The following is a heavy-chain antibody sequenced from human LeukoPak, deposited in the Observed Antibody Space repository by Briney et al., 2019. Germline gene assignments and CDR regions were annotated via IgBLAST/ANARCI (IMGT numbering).Heavy chain of an antibody. Sequence: ASVKVSSKTSGYTFTSYYMHWVRQAPGQGLEWLGWINPNSYATNYEQKYQRRVTMTGESSISTAYMELSRLRSDDAAVYCCARGSGREYYLWYYMDVWGKGTTVTVSS. J-gene: IGHJ6*03. V-gene: IGHV1-2*02. CDR3: ARGSGREYYLWYYMDV. D-gene: IGHD2/OR15-2a*01. CDR1: GYTFTSYY. CDR2: INPNSYAT.